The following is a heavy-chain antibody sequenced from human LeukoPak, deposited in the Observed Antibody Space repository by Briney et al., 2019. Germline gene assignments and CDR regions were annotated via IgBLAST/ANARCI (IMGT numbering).Heavy chain of an antibody. V-gene: IGHV3-48*03. CDR2: IRSNASII. CDR3: ARGGFEEWLKKIDL. J-gene: IGHJ4*02. CDR1: GYTFSNHE. D-gene: IGHD6-19*01. Sequence: AGALRLSCAASGYTFSNHEMNWVRQAPRDGLEWIAYIRSNASIIYYADSLKGRFTTSRDNATTSLYLQRARLRGEYTAVYYCARGGFEEWLKKIDLWGQGTLVTVPS.